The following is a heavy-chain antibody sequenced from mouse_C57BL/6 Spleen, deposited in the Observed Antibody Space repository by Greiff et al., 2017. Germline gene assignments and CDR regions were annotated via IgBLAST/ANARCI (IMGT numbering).Heavy chain of an antibody. J-gene: IGHJ4*01. CDR3: AGEWAYGYDGRAYSAMDY. D-gene: IGHD2-2*01. V-gene: IGHV1-80*01. Sequence: VQLQQSGAELVKPGASVKISCKASGYAFSSYWMNWVKQRPGKGLEWIGQIYPGDGDTNYNGKFKGKATLAADKSSSAAYMQLSSLTSEGSAVYVGAGEWAYGYDGRAYSAMDYWGQGTSVTVSA. CDR1: GYAFSSYW. CDR2: IYPGDGDT.